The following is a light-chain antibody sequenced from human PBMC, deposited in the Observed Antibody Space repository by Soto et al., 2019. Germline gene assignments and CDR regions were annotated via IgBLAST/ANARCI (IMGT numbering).Light chain of an antibody. J-gene: IGKJ4*01. CDR3: QQYDNLPFS. CDR2: DAS. V-gene: IGKV1-33*01. Sequence: DIQMSQSPSSLSASVGDRVTITCQASQDISNYLNWYQHKPGKPPKILIYDASNLETGVPSRFSGRKSGTAYTFTITSLQPEDIATYYCQQYDNLPFSFGGGTKVEIK. CDR1: QDISNY.